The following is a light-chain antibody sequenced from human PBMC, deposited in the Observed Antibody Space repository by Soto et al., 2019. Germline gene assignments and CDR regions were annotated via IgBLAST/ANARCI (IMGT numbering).Light chain of an antibody. CDR3: QQYDSLPIT. CDR2: DAS. Sequence: DIQMNQSPSSLSASVGDRITITCQASQDITTYLSWFQQKPGNAPRLLIFDASNLQTGVPSTFTGAGSGTDFTFTISSLQPEDIATYYCQQYDSLPITFGQGTRLDIK. V-gene: IGKV1-33*01. CDR1: QDITTY. J-gene: IGKJ5*01.